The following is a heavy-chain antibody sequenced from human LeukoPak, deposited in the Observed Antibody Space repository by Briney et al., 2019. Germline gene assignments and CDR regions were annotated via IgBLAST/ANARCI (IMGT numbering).Heavy chain of an antibody. D-gene: IGHD5-18*01. Sequence: GGSLRLSCAASGFTFSSYAMHWVRQAPGKGLEYVSAISSNGGSTYYANSVKGRFTISRDNSKNTLYLQMGSLRAEDMAVYYCARDLGDTAMGLYYYYYMDVWGKGTTVTISS. J-gene: IGHJ6*03. V-gene: IGHV3-64*01. CDR3: ARDLGDTAMGLYYYYYMDV. CDR2: ISSNGGST. CDR1: GFTFSSYA.